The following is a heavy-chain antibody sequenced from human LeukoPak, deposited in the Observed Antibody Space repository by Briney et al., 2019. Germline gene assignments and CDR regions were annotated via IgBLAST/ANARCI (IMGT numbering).Heavy chain of an antibody. CDR2: IWYDGSNK. D-gene: IGHD3-3*01. CDR3: AREFITIFGVVTEAFDY. Sequence: GRSLRLSCAASGFTFSSYGMHWVRQAPGKGLEWVAVIWYDGSNKYYADSVKGRFTISRDNSKNTLYLQMNSLRAEDTAVYYCAREFITIFGVVTEAFDYWGQGTLVTVSS. CDR1: GFTFSSYG. J-gene: IGHJ4*02. V-gene: IGHV3-33*01.